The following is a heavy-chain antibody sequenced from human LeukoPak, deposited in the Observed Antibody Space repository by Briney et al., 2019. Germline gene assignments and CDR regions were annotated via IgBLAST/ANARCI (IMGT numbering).Heavy chain of an antibody. CDR1: GGSINSGSYY. CDR2: FYTSGHT. D-gene: IGHD6-6*01. V-gene: IGHV4-61*09. J-gene: IGHJ6*03. CDR3: ARGKEYSSAWYYYYYYMDV. Sequence: PSETLSLTCTVSGGSINSGSYYWSWIRQPAGKGLEWMGHFYTSGHTSYNPSLKSRVTISVDTSKNQFSLKLSSVTAADTAVYYCARGKEYSSAWYYYYYYMDVWGKGTTVTVSS.